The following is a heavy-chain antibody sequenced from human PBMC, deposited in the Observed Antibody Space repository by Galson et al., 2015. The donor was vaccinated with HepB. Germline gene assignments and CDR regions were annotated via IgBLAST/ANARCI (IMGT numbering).Heavy chain of an antibody. Sequence: SVKVSCKVIGYTLNELFMHWVRQAPGKGLEWMGNFDPESGETIFAQKFQGRITMTEDTSADIAYMDLSSLRSEDTAVYYCATRGSCNTTGCTGSESYSMDVWGKGTTVTVSS. D-gene: IGHD2-2*01. CDR1: GYTLNELF. V-gene: IGHV1-24*01. CDR3: ATRGSCNTTGCTGSESYSMDV. CDR2: FDPESGET. J-gene: IGHJ6*03.